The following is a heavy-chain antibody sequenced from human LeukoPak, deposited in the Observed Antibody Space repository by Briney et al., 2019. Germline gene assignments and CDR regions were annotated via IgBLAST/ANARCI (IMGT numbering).Heavy chain of an antibody. CDR3: ARVSCSGSACPFGSWFDP. CDR2: LYYSGST. D-gene: IGHD2-15*01. CDR1: GGSITSGSYY. Sequence: PSETLSLTCTVSGGSITSGSYYWGWIRQPPGKGLEWIGSLYYSGSTYYNPSLKSRVTISVDTSNKLFSLKLSSVTAADTAVYYCARVSCSGSACPFGSWFDPWGQDPLDRVSS. J-gene: IGHJ5*02. V-gene: IGHV4-39*02.